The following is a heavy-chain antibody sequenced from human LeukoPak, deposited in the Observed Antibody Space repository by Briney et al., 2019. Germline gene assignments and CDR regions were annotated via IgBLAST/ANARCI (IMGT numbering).Heavy chain of an antibody. CDR2: ISYTGTYI. J-gene: IGHJ4*02. CDR3: VRDRGTYRPIDY. D-gene: IGHD1-26*01. V-gene: IGHV3-21*04. CDR1: GFSFSSYW. Sequence: GGSLRLSCAASGFSFSSYWMTWVRQAPGKGLEWVSSISYTGTYIYYADSVKGRFTISRDNAQNSLYLQMNSLRAEDTAIYYCVRDRGTYRPIDYWGQGTLVTVSS.